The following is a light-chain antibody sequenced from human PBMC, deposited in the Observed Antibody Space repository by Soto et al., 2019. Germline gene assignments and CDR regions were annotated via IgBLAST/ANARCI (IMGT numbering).Light chain of an antibody. V-gene: IGLV2-11*01. J-gene: IGLJ1*01. Sequence: QSALTQPRSVSGSPGQSVTISCTGTSSDVGGYNYVSWYQQHPGKAPKLMIYDVSKRPSGVPDRFSGSKSGNTASLTISGLQAEDEADYDCCSFAGSYYGFGTGPKATVL. CDR1: SSDVGGYNY. CDR3: CSFAGSYYG. CDR2: DVS.